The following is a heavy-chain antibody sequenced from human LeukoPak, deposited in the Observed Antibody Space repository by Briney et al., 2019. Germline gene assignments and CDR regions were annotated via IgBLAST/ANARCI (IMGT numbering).Heavy chain of an antibody. J-gene: IGHJ3*02. D-gene: IGHD5-18*01. V-gene: IGHV3-23*01. Sequence: PGGSLRLSCTASGFTFSSYAMTWVRQAPGKGLEWVSGISISGASTYYADSVKGRFTISRDNSKNTLYLQMNSLRAEDTAVYYCAKVIDSYGQGDIWGQGTMVTASS. CDR1: GFTFSSYA. CDR3: AKVIDSYGQGDI. CDR2: ISISGAST.